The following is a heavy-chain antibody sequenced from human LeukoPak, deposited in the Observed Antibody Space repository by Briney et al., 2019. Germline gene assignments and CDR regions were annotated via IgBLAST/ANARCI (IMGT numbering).Heavy chain of an antibody. V-gene: IGHV1-46*01. J-gene: IGHJ4*02. CDR1: GYTFTSYY. D-gene: IGHD4-17*01. Sequence: ASVKVSCKASGYTFTSYYMHWVRQAPGQGLEWMGIINPSGGSTNYAQKFQGRVTMTRDTSTSTVYMELSSLRSEDTAVYYCAFLTPPSHDYGDSEGLNWGQGTLVTVSS. CDR3: AFLTPPSHDYGDSEGLN. CDR2: INPSGGST.